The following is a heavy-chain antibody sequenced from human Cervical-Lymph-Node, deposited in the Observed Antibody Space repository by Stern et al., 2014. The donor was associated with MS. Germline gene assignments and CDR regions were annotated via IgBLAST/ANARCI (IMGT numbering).Heavy chain of an antibody. V-gene: IGHV1-46*01. Sequence: QLVQSGAEVKKPGASVRVSCKTSGYTFTSYYMHWVRQAPGQGLEWMGVINPSGGDTAYAQRFQGRVSMTRDTSTTTMYMELSSLTSEDSAVYYCARDVSGYGDSLYWGQGTLVTVSS. J-gene: IGHJ4*02. D-gene: IGHD4-17*01. CDR1: GYTFTSYY. CDR2: INPSGGDT. CDR3: ARDVSGYGDSLY.